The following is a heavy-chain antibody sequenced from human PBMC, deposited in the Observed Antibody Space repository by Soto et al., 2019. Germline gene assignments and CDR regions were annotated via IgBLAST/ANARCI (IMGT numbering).Heavy chain of an antibody. CDR3: ARIYDRSGYYSLFDY. J-gene: IGHJ4*02. Sequence: SGPTLVNPTETLTLTCTVSGFSLRNARMGVSWIRQPPGKALEWLAHILSNDEKSYSTSLKSRLTISKDTSKSQVVLTMTNMYPVDTGTYYCARIYDRSGYYSLFDYWGQGTLVTVSS. CDR2: ILSNDEK. D-gene: IGHD3-22*01. V-gene: IGHV2-26*01. CDR1: GFSLRNARMG.